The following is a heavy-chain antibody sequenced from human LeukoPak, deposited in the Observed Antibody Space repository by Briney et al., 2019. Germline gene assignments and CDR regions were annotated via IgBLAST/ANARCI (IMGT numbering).Heavy chain of an antibody. CDR2: ISSSSSTI. D-gene: IGHD4-17*01. V-gene: IGHV3-48*01. CDR3: ARDRNGDGESEYFQH. Sequence: GGSLRLSCVASGFTFNNYWMNWVRQAPGKGLEWVSYISSSSSTIYYADSVKGRFTISRDNAKNSLYLQMNSLRAEDTAVYYCARDRNGDGESEYFQHWGQGTLVTVSS. J-gene: IGHJ1*01. CDR1: GFTFNNYW.